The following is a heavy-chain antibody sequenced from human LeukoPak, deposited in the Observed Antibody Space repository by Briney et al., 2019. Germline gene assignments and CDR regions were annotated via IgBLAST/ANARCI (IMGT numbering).Heavy chain of an antibody. V-gene: IGHV3-30*04. CDR3: ARCPRLALRLGELEY. D-gene: IGHD3-16*01. J-gene: IGHJ4*02. CDR2: ISYDGSNK. CDR1: GYIFTTYA. Sequence: SCKASGYIFTTYAMHWVRQAPGKGLEWVAVISYDGSNKYHADSVKGRFTISRDNSKNTLYLQMNSLRAEDTAVYYCARCPRLALRLGELEYWGQGTLVTVSS.